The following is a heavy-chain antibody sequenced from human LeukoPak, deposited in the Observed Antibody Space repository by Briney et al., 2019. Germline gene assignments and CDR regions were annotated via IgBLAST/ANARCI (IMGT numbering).Heavy chain of an antibody. CDR2: TSTSGDDT. CDR1: GFTFSSFV. J-gene: IGHJ4*02. CDR3: VKGSRGSTYASFDY. V-gene: IGHV3-64D*09. D-gene: IGHD2-2*01. Sequence: GGSLRLSCSASGFTFSSFVMHWVRQAPGKGLQYVSSTSTSGDDTYYADSLMGRFTISRDNSKNTLSLQMSSLRAEDTAVYYCVKGSRGSTYASFDYWGQGTQVIVSS.